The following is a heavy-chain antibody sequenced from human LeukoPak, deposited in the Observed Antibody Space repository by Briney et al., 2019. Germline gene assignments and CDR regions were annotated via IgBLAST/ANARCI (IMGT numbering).Heavy chain of an antibody. V-gene: IGHV3-30*02. CDR1: GFTFSSYE. D-gene: IGHD3-10*01. CDR2: IRSDGINK. CDR3: AKLGKTENHYGSGRFSYYYYMDV. Sequence: GGSLRLSCAASGFTFSSYEMNWVRQAPGEGLEWVAFIRSDGINKYHADSVKGRFTISRDNSKNTLYLQMNSMRAEDTAVYYCAKLGKTENHYGSGRFSYYYYMDVWGKGTTVTISS. J-gene: IGHJ6*03.